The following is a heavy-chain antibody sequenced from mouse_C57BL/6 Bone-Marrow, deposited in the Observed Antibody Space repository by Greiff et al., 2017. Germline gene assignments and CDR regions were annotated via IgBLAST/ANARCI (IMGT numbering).Heavy chain of an antibody. CDR3: TIGGPYGYDLDY. V-gene: IGHV14-1*01. CDR2: IDPEDGDT. D-gene: IGHD2-2*01. CDR1: GFNIKDYY. J-gene: IGHJ2*01. Sequence: EVQLQESGAELVRPGASVKLSCTASGFNIKDYYMHWVKQRTEQGLEWIGRIDPEDGDTEYDPKFPGKATMTADTSSNTASLHLSSLTSEDTAVYYCTIGGPYGYDLDYWGQGTTLTVSS.